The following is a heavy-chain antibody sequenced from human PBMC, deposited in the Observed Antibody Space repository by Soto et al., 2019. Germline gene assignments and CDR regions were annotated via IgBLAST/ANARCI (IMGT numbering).Heavy chain of an antibody. Sequence: PGGSLRLSCAASGFTSSSYWMHWVRQAPGKGLVWVSRINSDGSSTSYADSVKGRFTISRDNAKNTLYLQMNSLRAEDTAVYYCARDEYYYDSSGYYYRSARPYYYYYGMDVWGQGTTVTVSS. CDR3: ARDEYYYDSSGYYYRSARPYYYYYGMDV. D-gene: IGHD3-22*01. J-gene: IGHJ6*02. CDR1: GFTSSSYW. V-gene: IGHV3-74*01. CDR2: INSDGSST.